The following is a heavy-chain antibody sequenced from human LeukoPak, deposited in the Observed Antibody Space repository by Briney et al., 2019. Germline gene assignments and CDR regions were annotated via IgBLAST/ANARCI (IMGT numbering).Heavy chain of an antibody. CDR3: ARFSSAAGTFFTGYYYYYMDV. CDR1: GFTFDDYG. Sequence: GGSLRLSCAASGFTFDDYGMSWVRQAPGKGLEWVSGINWNGGSTGYADSVKGRFTISRDNAKNSLYLQMNSLRAEDTALYYCARFSSAAGTFFTGYYYYYMDVWGKGTTVTVSS. J-gene: IGHJ6*03. CDR2: INWNGGST. D-gene: IGHD6-13*01. V-gene: IGHV3-20*04.